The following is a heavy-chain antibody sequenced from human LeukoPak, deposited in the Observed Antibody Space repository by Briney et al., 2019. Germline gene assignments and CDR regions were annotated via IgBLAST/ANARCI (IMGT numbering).Heavy chain of an antibody. V-gene: IGHV4-34*01. J-gene: IGHJ4*02. Sequence: PSETLSLTCAVFGGSFSGYFWSWIRQPPGKGLEWIGEINESGSTNYNPSLKSRVTISIDTSKNHFSLKLSSVTAADTAVYYCARVGSITMVRGNSEHDYWGQGTLVTVSS. CDR2: INESGST. D-gene: IGHD3-10*01. CDR3: ARVGSITMVRGNSEHDY. CDR1: GGSFSGYF.